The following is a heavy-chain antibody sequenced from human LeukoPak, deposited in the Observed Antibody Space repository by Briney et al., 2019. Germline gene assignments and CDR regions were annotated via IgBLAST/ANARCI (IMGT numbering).Heavy chain of an antibody. V-gene: IGHV3-48*03. CDR1: GFTFSSYE. CDR2: IGSSGTTI. Sequence: GGSLRLSCAASGFTFSSYEMNWVRQAPGKRLEWVSYIGSSGTTIYYADSVKGRFTISRDNAKNSLYLQMNSLRAEDTAVYYCARGRRVYFDYWGQGTLVTVSS. CDR3: ARGRRVYFDY. J-gene: IGHJ4*02.